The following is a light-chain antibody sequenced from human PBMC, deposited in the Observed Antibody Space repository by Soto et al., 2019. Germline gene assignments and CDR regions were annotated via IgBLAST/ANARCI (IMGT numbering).Light chain of an antibody. V-gene: IGKV1-27*01. CDR2: GAS. Sequence: DIQMTQSPSSLSASVGDRVTITCRASQEINNFLAWYQQRPGKAPKLLILGASTLQSGVPSRFSGSGYGTDFTPTISSLQPEDVATYYCQKYDRDPPGTFGQGTKVDIK. J-gene: IGKJ1*01. CDR3: QKYDRDPPGT. CDR1: QEINNF.